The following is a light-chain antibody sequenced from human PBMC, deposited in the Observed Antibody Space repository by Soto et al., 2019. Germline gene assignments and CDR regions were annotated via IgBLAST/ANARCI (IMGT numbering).Light chain of an antibody. CDR2: DAS. V-gene: IGKV3-11*01. CDR3: QQRSNGPT. J-gene: IGKJ3*01. CDR1: QSVSSY. Sequence: EIVLTQSPATLSLSPGERATLSCRASQSVSSYLAWYQQKPGQAPRLLIYDASNRATGIPARFSGSGSGTDFTLTISSLETEDFAGYYWQQRSNGPTFGPGTKVDIK.